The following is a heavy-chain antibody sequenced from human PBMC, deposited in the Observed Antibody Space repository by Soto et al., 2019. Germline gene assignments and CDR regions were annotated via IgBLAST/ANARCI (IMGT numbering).Heavy chain of an antibody. J-gene: IGHJ4*02. CDR2: ITSSSSYI. CDR3: VRARSTDSRPDY. CDR1: GFTFSLYS. V-gene: IGHV3-21*01. Sequence: EVQLVESGGGLVKPGGSLRLSCAASGFTFSLYSMIWVRQAPGKGLAWVASITSSSSYIYYEDSLKGRFTISRDNAKNSVFLQLDSLRAEDTAVYFCVRARSTDSRPDYWGQGTLVTVSS. D-gene: IGHD3-22*01.